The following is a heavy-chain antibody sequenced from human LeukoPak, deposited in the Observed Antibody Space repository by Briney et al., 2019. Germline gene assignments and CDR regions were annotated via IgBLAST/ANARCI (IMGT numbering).Heavy chain of an antibody. Sequence: PGGSLRLSCAASGFTFNSYAMSWVRQAPGKGLEWVSAISGSGGSTYYADSVKGRFTISRDNSKNTLYLQMNSLRAEDTAVYYCAKEPYCSSTSCYSLTDYWGQGTLVTVSS. CDR1: GFTFNSYA. D-gene: IGHD2-2*01. J-gene: IGHJ4*02. CDR2: ISGSGGST. V-gene: IGHV3-23*01. CDR3: AKEPYCSSTSCYSLTDY.